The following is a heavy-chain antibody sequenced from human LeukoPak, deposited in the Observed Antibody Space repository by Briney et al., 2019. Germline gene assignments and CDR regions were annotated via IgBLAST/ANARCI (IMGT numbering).Heavy chain of an antibody. CDR1: GGTFSSYA. V-gene: IGHV1-69*05. J-gene: IGHJ5*02. Sequence: GASVTVSCKASGGTFSSYAISWVRQAPGQGLEWMGGIIPIFGTANYAQKFQGRVTITTDESTSTAYMELSSLRSEDTAVYYCARDRRIAAAGGWYWFDPWGQGTLVTVSS. D-gene: IGHD6-13*01. CDR2: IIPIFGTA. CDR3: ARDRRIAAAGGWYWFDP.